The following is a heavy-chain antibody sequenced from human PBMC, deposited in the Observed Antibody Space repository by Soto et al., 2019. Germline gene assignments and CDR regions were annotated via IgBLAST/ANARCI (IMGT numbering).Heavy chain of an antibody. J-gene: IGHJ4*02. CDR2: INAGNGNT. D-gene: IGHD6-19*01. CDR1: GYTFTSYA. Sequence: HVQLVQSGAEVKKPGASVKVSCKTSGYTFTSYAMHWVRQAPGQRLEWMGWINAGNGNTKYSQKFQGRVTITIDTSASTAYMELSSLRSEDTAIYYCARDLGGWPDYWGQGTLVTVSS. CDR3: ARDLGGWPDY. V-gene: IGHV1-3*01.